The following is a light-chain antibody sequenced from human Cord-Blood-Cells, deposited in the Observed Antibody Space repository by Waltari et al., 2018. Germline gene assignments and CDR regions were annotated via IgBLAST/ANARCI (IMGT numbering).Light chain of an antibody. CDR3: MQALQTPLT. CDR1: QSPLHSNGYNY. J-gene: IGKJ4*01. CDR2: LGS. Sequence: DIVLTQSPLSLPLKRGESASIVCTSSQSPLHSNGYNYLDWYLQKPGQSPQLLIYLGSNRASGVPDRFSGSGSGTDFTLKISRVEAEDVGVYYCMQALQTPLTFGGGTKVEIK. V-gene: IGKV2-28*01.